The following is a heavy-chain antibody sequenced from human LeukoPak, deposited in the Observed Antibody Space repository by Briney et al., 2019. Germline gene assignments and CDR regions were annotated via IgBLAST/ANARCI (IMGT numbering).Heavy chain of an antibody. V-gene: IGHV3-23*01. Sequence: TGGSLGLSCAASGFTFSNYAMSWVRQAPGKGLEWVSVISGSGGSTYFADSVKGRFTISRDNSKNTLFLQMNSLRAEDTAVYHCAKIWASYYFDYWGQGTLVTVSS. CDR1: GFTFSNYA. D-gene: IGHD3-10*01. CDR3: AKIWASYYFDY. J-gene: IGHJ4*02. CDR2: ISGSGGST.